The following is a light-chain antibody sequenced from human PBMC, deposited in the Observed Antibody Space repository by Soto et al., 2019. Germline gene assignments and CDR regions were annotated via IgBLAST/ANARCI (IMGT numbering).Light chain of an antibody. CDR1: SSNIGAGYD. V-gene: IGLV1-40*01. CDR3: QSYDSSLSAPYV. CDR2: GNS. Sequence: QSVLTQLPSVSGAPGQRVTISCTGSSSNIGAGYDVHWYQQLPGTAPKLLIYGNSNRPSGVPDRFSGSKSGTSASLAITGLQAEDEADYYCQSYDSSLSAPYVFGTGTKVTVL. J-gene: IGLJ1*01.